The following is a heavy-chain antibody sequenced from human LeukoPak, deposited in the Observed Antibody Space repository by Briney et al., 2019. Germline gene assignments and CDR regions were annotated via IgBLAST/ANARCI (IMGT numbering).Heavy chain of an antibody. J-gene: IGHJ6*03. CDR1: EFTFSAYT. Sequence: GRSLRLSCSASEFTFSAYTMHWVRQAPGKGLEWVAIVFYDGSNKYYADSVKGRFTISKDNSKNTLYLQMNSLTVEDTAVYFCARSPSGYCTDTSCYNNYSHYHMDVWGKGTTVTVSS. V-gene: IGHV3-30-3*01. D-gene: IGHD2-2*02. CDR2: VFYDGSNK. CDR3: ARSPSGYCTDTSCYNNYSHYHMDV.